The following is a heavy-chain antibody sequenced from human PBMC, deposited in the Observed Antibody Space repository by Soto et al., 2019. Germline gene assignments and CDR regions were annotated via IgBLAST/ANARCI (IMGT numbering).Heavy chain of an antibody. CDR2: VHYRGNT. CDR1: GGSIICYY. V-gene: IGHV4-59*01. CDR3: ARGRYCSGDSCKSYFYYYGMDV. D-gene: IGHD2-15*01. J-gene: IGHJ6*02. Sequence: SETLSLTFTVSGGSIICYYWSWIWEPPGKGLESIGYVHYRGNTDYNPSLKSRVTISVDTSKSQFSPKLSSVTAADTAVHYCARGRYCSGDSCKSYFYYYGMDVWGQGTTVTVSS.